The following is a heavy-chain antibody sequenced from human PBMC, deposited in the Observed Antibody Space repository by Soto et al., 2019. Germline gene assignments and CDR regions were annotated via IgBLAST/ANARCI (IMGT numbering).Heavy chain of an antibody. V-gene: IGHV1-18*01. J-gene: IGHJ6*02. CDR2: ISAYNGNT. D-gene: IGHD2-2*01. CDR1: GYTFTSYG. CDR3: ARDGYQLLSYYYYGMDV. Sequence: GASVKVSCKASGYTFTSYGISWVRQAPGQGLEWMGWISAYNGNTNYAQKLQGRVTMTTDTSTSTAYMELRSLRSDDTAVYYCARDGYQLLSYYYYGMDVWGQGTTVTVS.